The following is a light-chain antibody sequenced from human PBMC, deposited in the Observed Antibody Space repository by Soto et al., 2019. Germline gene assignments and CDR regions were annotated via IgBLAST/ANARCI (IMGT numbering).Light chain of an antibody. CDR3: QQAYSFPIP. V-gene: IGKV1-12*01. CDR1: HYIDRW. Sequence: DIQMTQSPSSVSASVGETVTITCRASHYIDRWLAWYQQKPGKAPKLLIYDATRLRSGVPSTFSGSRSGTDFTLTITDLQPEDFATYYCQQAYSFPIPFGQGTRLEMK. CDR2: DAT. J-gene: IGKJ5*01.